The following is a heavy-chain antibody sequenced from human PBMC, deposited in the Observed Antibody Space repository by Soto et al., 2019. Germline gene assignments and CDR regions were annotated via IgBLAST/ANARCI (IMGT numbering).Heavy chain of an antibody. CDR2: IKQDGSEK. Sequence: EVQLVESGGGLVQPGGSLRLSCAASGFTFSSYWMSWVHQAPGKGLEWVANIKQDGSEKYYVDSVKGRFTISRDNAKNSLYLQMNSLRAEDTAVYYCARDVVVVVAAGFNWFDPWGQGTLVTVSS. V-gene: IGHV3-7*01. J-gene: IGHJ5*02. CDR1: GFTFSSYW. CDR3: ARDVVVVVAAGFNWFDP. D-gene: IGHD2-15*01.